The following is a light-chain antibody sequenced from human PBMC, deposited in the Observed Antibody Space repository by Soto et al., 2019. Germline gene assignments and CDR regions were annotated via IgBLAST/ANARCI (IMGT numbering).Light chain of an antibody. J-gene: IGLJ3*02. V-gene: IGLV2-8*01. CDR1: NVGEYDY. CDR2: EVT. Sequence: QSALTQPPSASGSPGQSVTISCTGSNVGEYDYVSWYQQHPGKAPKLMIHEVTKRPSGVPDRSSGSKSGNTASLTVSGLQAEDEADYYCSSFAGSNIWVFGGGTKLTVL. CDR3: SSFAGSNIWV.